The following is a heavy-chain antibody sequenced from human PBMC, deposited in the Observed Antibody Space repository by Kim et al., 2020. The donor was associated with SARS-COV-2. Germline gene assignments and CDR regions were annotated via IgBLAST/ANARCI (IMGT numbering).Heavy chain of an antibody. V-gene: IGHV3-30*18. CDR1: GFTFSSYG. CDR3: ANNRNYYGSGSYILDY. CDR2: ISYDGSNK. D-gene: IGHD3-10*01. Sequence: GGSLRLSCAASGFTFSSYGMHWVRQAPGKGLEWVAVISYDGSNKYYADSVKGRFTISRDNSKNTLYLQMNSLRAEDTVVYYCANNRNYYGSGSYILDYWGPGNLGTVSS. J-gene: IGHJ4*02.